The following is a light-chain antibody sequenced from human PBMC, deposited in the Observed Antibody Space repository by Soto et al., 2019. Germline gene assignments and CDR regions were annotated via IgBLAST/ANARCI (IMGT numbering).Light chain of an antibody. V-gene: IGKV1-8*01. CDR1: QGISSY. CDR3: QQYYSYPPVT. J-gene: IGKJ2*01. Sequence: AIRMTQSPSSLSASTGDRVTITCRASQGISSYLAWYQQKPGKAPKLLIYAASTLQSGVPSRFSGSGSRTDFTLTISCLQSEEFATYYCQQYYSYPPVTFGLWTKLEIK. CDR2: AAS.